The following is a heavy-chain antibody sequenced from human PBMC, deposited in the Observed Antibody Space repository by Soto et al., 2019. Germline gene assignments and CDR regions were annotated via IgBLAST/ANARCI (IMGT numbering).Heavy chain of an antibody. CDR2: ISYDGSNK. V-gene: IGHV3-30*18. CDR1: GFTFSRFG. CDR3: AKNSMYDYDSPPEY. Sequence: GGSLRLSCAASGFTFSRFGMHWVRQAPGKGLEWVAIISYDGSNKYYADSVKGRFTISRDNSKNTVYLQMNSLRAEDTAVYYCAKNSMYDYDSPPEYWGQGT. D-gene: IGHD3-22*01. J-gene: IGHJ4*02.